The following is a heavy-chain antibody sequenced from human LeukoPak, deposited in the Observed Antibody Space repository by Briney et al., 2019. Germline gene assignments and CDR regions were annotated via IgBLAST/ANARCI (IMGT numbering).Heavy chain of an antibody. CDR1: GYTFTSYY. D-gene: IGHD6-13*01. V-gene: IGHV1-46*01. J-gene: IGHJ4*02. Sequence: ASVKVSCKASGYTFTSYYMYWMRQAPGQGLEWMGIINPSGGSTSYAQKFQGRVTMTRDTSTSTVYMELSSLRSEDTAVYYCAREGVIAAAEPLKFDYWGQGTLVTVSS. CDR3: AREGVIAAAEPLKFDY. CDR2: INPSGGST.